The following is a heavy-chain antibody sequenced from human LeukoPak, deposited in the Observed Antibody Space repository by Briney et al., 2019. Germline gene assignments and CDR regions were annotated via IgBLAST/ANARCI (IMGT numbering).Heavy chain of an antibody. CDR1: GFTLSSYG. Sequence: PGGSLGLSCAASGFTLSSYGMSWIRQVPGKGLEWVSADSIYGGGPYYADFVKGRFTMSRDNYEKTLYLQMDSLRAEDTAVYYCAREDVGAAPDYWGQGTLVTVSS. D-gene: IGHD1-26*01. CDR3: AREDVGAAPDY. V-gene: IGHV3-23*01. J-gene: IGHJ4*02. CDR2: DSIYGGGP.